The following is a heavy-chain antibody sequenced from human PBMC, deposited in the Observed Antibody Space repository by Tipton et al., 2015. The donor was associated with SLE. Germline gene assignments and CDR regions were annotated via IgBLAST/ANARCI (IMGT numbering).Heavy chain of an antibody. CDR3: ARGPGLERDYYYYYYMGV. J-gene: IGHJ6*03. D-gene: IGHD3/OR15-3a*01. Sequence: LRLSCAVYGGSFSGYYWSWIRQPPGKGLEWIGEINHSGSTNYNPSLKSRVTVSIDTSKNQFSLKLSSVTAADTAVYYCARGPGLERDYYYYYYMGVWTKGTTVTVSS. CDR1: GGSFSGYY. CDR2: INHSGST. V-gene: IGHV4-34*01.